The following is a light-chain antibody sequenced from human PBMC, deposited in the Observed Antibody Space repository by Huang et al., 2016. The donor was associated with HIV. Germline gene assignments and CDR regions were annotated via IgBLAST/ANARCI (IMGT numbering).Light chain of an antibody. V-gene: IGKV3-15*01. CDR3: QQYNYWPRT. CDR2: AAS. J-gene: IGKJ1*01. CDR1: RSVNTN. Sequence: EIVMTQSPATLSVSPGERATLSCRAGRSVNTNLAWYLQKPGQAPRLLIYAASSRATGIPARFSGSGSGTEFTLTISSLQSEDFAVYYCQQYNYWPRTFGQGSKVEIK.